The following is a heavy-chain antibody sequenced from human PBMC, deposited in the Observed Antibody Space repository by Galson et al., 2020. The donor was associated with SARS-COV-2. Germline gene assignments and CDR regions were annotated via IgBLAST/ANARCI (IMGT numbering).Heavy chain of an antibody. CDR3: AKDQGYSDRFVTDDAFDI. CDR2: IWYDGSNK. D-gene: IGHD2-15*01. V-gene: IGHV3-33*06. Sequence: GGSLRLSCAASGFTFSSYGMHWVRQAPGKGLEWVAVIWYDGSNKYYADSVKGRFTISRDNSKNTLYLQMNSLRAEDTAVYYCAKDQGYSDRFVTDDAFDIWGQGTMVTVSS. J-gene: IGHJ3*02. CDR1: GFTFSSYG.